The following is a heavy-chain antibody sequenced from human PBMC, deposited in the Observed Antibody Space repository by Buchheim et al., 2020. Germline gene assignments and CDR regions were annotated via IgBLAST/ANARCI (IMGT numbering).Heavy chain of an antibody. V-gene: IGHV3-30*18. D-gene: IGHD6-19*01. CDR2: ISYDGSNK. CDR1: GFTFSSYS. Sequence: QVQLVESGGGVVQPGRSLRLSCAASGFTFSSYSMHWVRQAPGKGLEWVAVISYDGSNKYYADYVKGRFTISRDNSKNTLYLQMNSLRAEDTAVYYCAKGLYSSGWYPTPDYWGQGTL. J-gene: IGHJ4*02. CDR3: AKGLYSSGWYPTPDY.